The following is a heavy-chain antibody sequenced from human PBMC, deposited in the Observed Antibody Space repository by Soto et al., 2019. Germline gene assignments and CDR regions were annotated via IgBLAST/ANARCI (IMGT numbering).Heavy chain of an antibody. CDR2: IIPIFGTA. D-gene: IGHD1-7*01. V-gene: IGHV1-69*06. Sequence: ASVKVSCKASGGTFSSYAISWVRQAPGQGLEWMGGIIPIFGTANYAQKFQGRVTITADKSTSTAYMELSSLRSEDTAVYYCAXEERGLELPSIVYGMDVWGPGTTVTVSS. CDR1: GGTFSSYA. CDR3: AXEERGLELPSIVYGMDV. J-gene: IGHJ6*02.